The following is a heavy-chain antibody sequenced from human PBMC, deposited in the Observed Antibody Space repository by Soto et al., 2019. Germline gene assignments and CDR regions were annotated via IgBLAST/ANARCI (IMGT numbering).Heavy chain of an antibody. CDR1: GGSVSSSRYF. CDR3: AGHPIAAAPGNRHVDV. J-gene: IGHJ6*04. CDR2: VYFDGST. D-gene: IGHD6-13*01. Sequence: QLQLQESGPGLVKPSETLSLDCTVSGGSVSSSRYFWGWIRQPPGKGLEWIGSVYFDGSTYYSASLKSRVTISVDTAKNQFSLKLISVTAADTAVYYCAGHPIAAAPGNRHVDVWGIGTTVTVSS. V-gene: IGHV4-39*01.